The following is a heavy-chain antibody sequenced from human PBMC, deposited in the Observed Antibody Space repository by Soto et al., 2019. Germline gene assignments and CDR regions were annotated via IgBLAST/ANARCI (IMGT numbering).Heavy chain of an antibody. Sequence: SETLSLTCTVSGGSISSGDYYWSWIRQPPGKGLEWIGYIYYSGSTYYNPSLKSRVTISVDTSKNQFSLKLSSVTAADTAVYYCARAEYGSGTNFDYWGQGTLVTVSS. CDR1: GGSISSGDYY. CDR2: IYYSGST. CDR3: ARAEYGSGTNFDY. J-gene: IGHJ4*02. D-gene: IGHD3-10*01. V-gene: IGHV4-30-4*01.